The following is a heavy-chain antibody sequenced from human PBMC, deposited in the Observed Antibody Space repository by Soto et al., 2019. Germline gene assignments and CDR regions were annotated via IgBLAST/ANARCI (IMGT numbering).Heavy chain of an antibody. J-gene: IGHJ4*02. V-gene: IGHV1-18*01. Sequence: QVQLVQSGAEVKKPGASVKVSCKASGYTFTSYGISWVRQAPGQGLEWMGWISAYNGNTKYAQKLQGRVTMTTDTSTRTAYMELRSLRSDDTAVYYCARARSYYDFWRGYYWAGCPDYWGQGTLVTVSS. D-gene: IGHD3-3*01. CDR3: ARARSYYDFWRGYYWAGCPDY. CDR1: GYTFTSYG. CDR2: ISAYNGNT.